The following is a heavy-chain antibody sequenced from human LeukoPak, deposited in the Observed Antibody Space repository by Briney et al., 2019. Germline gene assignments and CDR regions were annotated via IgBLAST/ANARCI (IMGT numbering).Heavy chain of an antibody. CDR1: GYTFTSYD. CDR2: ISAYNGNT. J-gene: IGHJ5*02. CDR3: ARSTLALNWFDP. V-gene: IGHV1-18*01. D-gene: IGHD2-2*01. Sequence: ASVKVSCKAPGYTFTSYDFNWLRQAPGQGLEWMGWISAYNGNTNYAQKLQGRVTMTTDTSTSTAYMELRSLRSDDTAVYYCARSTLALNWFDPWGQGTLVTVSS.